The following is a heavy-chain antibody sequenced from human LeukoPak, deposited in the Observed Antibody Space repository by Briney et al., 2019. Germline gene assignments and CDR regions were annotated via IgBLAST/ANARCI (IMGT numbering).Heavy chain of an antibody. CDR1: GYTFTSYD. CDR3: ARGPPNWGYDY. D-gene: IGHD7-27*01. CDR2: MSPNSGDT. J-gene: IGHJ4*02. Sequence: ASVKLSCKASGYTFTSYDFNLVRQATGQRPERMGWMSPNSGDTGYSQKFQDRVTITMNTSITTAYMELSSLRSDDTAVYYCARGPPNWGYDYWGPGTLVTVSS. V-gene: IGHV1-8*01.